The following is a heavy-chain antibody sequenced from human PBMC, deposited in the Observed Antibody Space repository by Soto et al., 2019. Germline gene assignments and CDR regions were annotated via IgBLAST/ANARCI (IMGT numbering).Heavy chain of an antibody. CDR2: IIPMYGPA. Sequence: QVPLVQSGAEVKKPGSSVTVSCKASGGTFSSYAIHWVRQAPGQGLEWMGGIIPMYGPAKYAQRFQGRVTITADESTTTVYMELTSLTSQDTAVYYCARVTSMVRGVIDNWFDPWGHGNVVTVSS. CDR3: ARVTSMVRGVIDNWFDP. V-gene: IGHV1-69*01. D-gene: IGHD3-10*01. CDR1: GGTFSSYA. J-gene: IGHJ5*02.